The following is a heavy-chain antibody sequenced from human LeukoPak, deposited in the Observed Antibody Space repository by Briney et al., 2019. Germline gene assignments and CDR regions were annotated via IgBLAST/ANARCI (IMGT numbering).Heavy chain of an antibody. CDR3: ARERAVTTYYYFDY. Sequence: PSETLSLTCTVSGGSISSSSYYWSWIRQPAGKGLEWIGRIYTSGSTNYNPSLKSRVTISVDTSKNQFSLKLSSVTAADTAVYYCARERAVTTYYYFDYWGQGTLVTVSS. J-gene: IGHJ4*02. CDR2: IYTSGST. V-gene: IGHV4-61*02. CDR1: GGSISSSSYY. D-gene: IGHD4-17*01.